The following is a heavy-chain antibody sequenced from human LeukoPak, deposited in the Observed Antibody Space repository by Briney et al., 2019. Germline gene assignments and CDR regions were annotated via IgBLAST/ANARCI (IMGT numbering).Heavy chain of an antibody. CDR1: GFTFSSYS. V-gene: IGHV3-21*01. CDR2: ISSSSSYI. D-gene: IGHD4-17*01. J-gene: IGHJ4*02. CDR3: ARASSYAYGDYVDFDY. Sequence: GSLRLSCAASGFTFSSYSMNWVRQAPGKGLEWVSPISSSSSYIYYADSVKGRFTISRDNAKNSLYLQMNSLRAEDTAVYYCARASSYAYGDYVDFDYWGQGTLVTVSS.